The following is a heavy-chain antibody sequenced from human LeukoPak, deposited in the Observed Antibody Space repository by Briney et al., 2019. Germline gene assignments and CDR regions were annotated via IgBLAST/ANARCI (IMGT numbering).Heavy chain of an antibody. V-gene: IGHV3-33*08. J-gene: IGHJ4*02. D-gene: IGHD1-26*01. CDR3: ARDSMGNYFDY. CDR2: IWYDGSNK. CDR1: GFTVSSNY. Sequence: GGSLRLSCAASGFTVSSNYMSWVRQAPGKGLEWVAVIWYDGSNKYYADSVKGRFTISRDNSKNTLYLQMNSLRAEDTAVYYCARDSMGNYFDYWGQGTLVTVSS.